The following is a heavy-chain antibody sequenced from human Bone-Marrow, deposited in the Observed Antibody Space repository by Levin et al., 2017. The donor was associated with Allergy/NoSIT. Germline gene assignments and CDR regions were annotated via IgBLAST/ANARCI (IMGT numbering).Heavy chain of an antibody. D-gene: IGHD3-3*01. CDR2: IIPIFGTA. CDR1: GGTFSSYA. CDR3: ARAGTGGSDFWSGYYSESWFDP. V-gene: IGHV1-69*06. J-gene: IGHJ5*02. Sequence: EASVKVSCKASGGTFSSYAISWVRQAPGQGLEWMGGIIPIFGTANYAQKFQGRVTITADKSTSTAYMELSSLRSEDTAVYYCARAGTGGSDFWSGYYSESWFDPWGQGTLVTVSS.